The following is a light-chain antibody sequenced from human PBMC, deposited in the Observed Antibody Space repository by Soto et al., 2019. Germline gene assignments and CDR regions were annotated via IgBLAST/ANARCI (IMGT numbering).Light chain of an antibody. CDR2: DAS. J-gene: IGKJ4*01. CDR1: QTVSTNY. V-gene: IGKV3-20*01. CDR3: QQYHTWPIT. Sequence: PGERATLSCRASQTVSTNYLAWYQQKPGQAPRLLIFDASTRATGIPDRFTGSGSGTDFTLTISRLEPEDFAIYYCQQYHTWPITFGGGTKVEIK.